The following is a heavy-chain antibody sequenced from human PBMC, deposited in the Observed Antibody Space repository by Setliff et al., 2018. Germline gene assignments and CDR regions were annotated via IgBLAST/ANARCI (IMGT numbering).Heavy chain of an antibody. CDR2: IQYRGTT. D-gene: IGHD1-1*01. J-gene: IGHJ4*02. CDR1: GASISSGTYY. V-gene: IGHV4-39*01. Sequence: PSETLSLTCTVSGASISSGTYYWAWIRQPPGKGLEWIGRIQYRGTTYSNASLASRLTISVDTAKNQFSLKLTSVTAADTAVYYCARTGTYRYFDYWGQGTRVTVSS. CDR3: ARTGTYRYFDY.